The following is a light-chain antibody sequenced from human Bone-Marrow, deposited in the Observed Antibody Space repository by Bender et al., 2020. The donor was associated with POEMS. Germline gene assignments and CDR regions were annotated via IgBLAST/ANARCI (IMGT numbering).Light chain of an antibody. V-gene: IGLV2-14*03. J-gene: IGLJ3*02. CDR3: QSYDNSLGGWV. Sequence: QSALTQPASVSGSPGQSITISCTGTNSDIGGFNYVSWYQQHPGKAPKLMIYDVTTRPSGVSNRFSGSKSGNTASLTISGLQAEDEADYYCQSYDNSLGGWVFGGGTKLTVL. CDR2: DVT. CDR1: NSDIGGFNY.